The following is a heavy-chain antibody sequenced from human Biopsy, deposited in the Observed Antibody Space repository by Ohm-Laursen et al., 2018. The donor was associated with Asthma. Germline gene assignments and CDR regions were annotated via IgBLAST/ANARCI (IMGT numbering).Heavy chain of an antibody. CDR3: PRDLRSDNWNPWGMDV. CDR2: ISYDGTNK. CDR1: GFTFSDYD. V-gene: IGHV3-30-3*01. J-gene: IGHJ6*02. D-gene: IGHD1-20*01. Sequence: SLRPSCAASGFTFSDYDMHWVRQAPGKGLEWVAVISYDGTNKDYADSVKGRFTFSRDNSQNTLSLEMNSLRVEDTAVYYCPRDLRSDNWNPWGMDVWGLGTTVTVAS.